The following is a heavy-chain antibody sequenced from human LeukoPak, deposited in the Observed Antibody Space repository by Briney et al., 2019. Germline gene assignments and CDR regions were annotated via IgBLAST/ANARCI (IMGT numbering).Heavy chain of an antibody. V-gene: IGHV3-23*01. CDR1: GFTFSSYA. CDR2: ISGSGGST. CDR3: AKDPDSEYYGSGSRGVFDI. D-gene: IGHD3-10*01. J-gene: IGHJ3*02. Sequence: PGGSLRLSCAASGFTFSSYAMSWVRQAPGKGLEWVSAISGSGGSTYYADSVKGRFTISRDNSKNTLYLQMNSLRAEDTAAYYCAKDPDSEYYGSGSRGVFDIWGQGTVVTVSS.